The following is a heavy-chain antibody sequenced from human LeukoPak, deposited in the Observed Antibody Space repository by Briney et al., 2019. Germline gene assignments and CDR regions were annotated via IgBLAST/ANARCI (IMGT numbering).Heavy chain of an antibody. CDR1: GYTFTGYY. V-gene: IGHV1-2*02. CDR2: INPNSGST. Sequence: ASVKVSCKASGYTFTGYYMHWVRQAPGQGLEWMGWINPNSGSTNYAQKFQGRVTMTRDTSISTAYMELSRLRSDDTAVYYCARGYCGGDCDDAFDIWGQGTMVTVSS. J-gene: IGHJ3*02. D-gene: IGHD2-21*02. CDR3: ARGYCGGDCDDAFDI.